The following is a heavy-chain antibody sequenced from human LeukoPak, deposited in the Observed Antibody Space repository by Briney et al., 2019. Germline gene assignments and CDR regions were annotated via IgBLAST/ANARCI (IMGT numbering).Heavy chain of an antibody. CDR1: GGSISSGDYY. V-gene: IGHV4-30-4*01. D-gene: IGHD2-2*02. CDR2: IYYSGST. J-gene: IGHJ4*02. Sequence: PSETLSLTCTVSGGSISSGDYYWSWIRQPPGKGLEWIGYIYYSGSTYYNPSLKSRVTISVDTSKNQFSLKLNSVTAADTAVYYCARYSLGYCSSTSCYTNFDYWGQGTLVTVSS. CDR3: ARYSLGYCSSTSCYTNFDY.